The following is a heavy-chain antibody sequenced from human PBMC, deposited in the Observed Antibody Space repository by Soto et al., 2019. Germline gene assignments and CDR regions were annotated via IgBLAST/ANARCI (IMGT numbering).Heavy chain of an antibody. CDR1: GFTFSSYG. CDR3: ARSPYYYDSSNYYGY. Sequence: EVQLVESGGGLVQPGGSLRLSCAASGFTFSSYGMNWVRQPPGKGLEWVSYISSSSTTIYYADSVKGRFTIFRDNAKNSLYLQLNSLRDEDTAVYYCARSPYYYDSSNYYGYWGQGTLVTVSS. CDR2: ISSSSTTI. J-gene: IGHJ4*02. V-gene: IGHV3-48*02. D-gene: IGHD3-22*01.